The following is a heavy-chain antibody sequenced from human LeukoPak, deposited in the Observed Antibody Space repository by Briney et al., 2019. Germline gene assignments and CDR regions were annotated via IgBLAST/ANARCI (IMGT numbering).Heavy chain of an antibody. CDR2: ISSSTGYI. V-gene: IGHV3-21*01. CDR1: GFTFSTYS. D-gene: IGHD6-19*01. J-gene: IGHJ3*02. CDR3: ARGWGRNSGWLDGRGVAFDI. Sequence: GGSLRLSCAASGFTFSTYSMNWVRQAPGKGLEWVSSISSSTGYINYADSLKGRFTISRDNAKNSLYLQMSSLRAEDTAVYYCARGWGRNSGWLDGRGVAFDIWGQGTMVTVSS.